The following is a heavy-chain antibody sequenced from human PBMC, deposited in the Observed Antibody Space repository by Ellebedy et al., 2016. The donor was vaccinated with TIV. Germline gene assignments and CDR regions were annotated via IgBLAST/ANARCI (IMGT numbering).Heavy chain of an antibody. CDR1: GGSISGFY. V-gene: IGHV4-59*01. CDR3: AGRYSYGSLDY. Sequence: SETLSLTXTVSGGSISGFYFSWIRQSPGKRLEWIGYIYSSGSNNYNPSLRSRVTMSVDSSKSRFSLKLSSVTAADTAVYYCAGRYSYGSLDYWGQGTLVAVSS. D-gene: IGHD5-18*01. CDR2: IYSSGSN. J-gene: IGHJ4*02.